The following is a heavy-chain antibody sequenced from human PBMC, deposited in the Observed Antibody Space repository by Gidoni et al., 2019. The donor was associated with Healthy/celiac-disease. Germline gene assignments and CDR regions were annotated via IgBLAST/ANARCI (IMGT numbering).Heavy chain of an antibody. CDR3: ARRGGGAAPFDY. Sequence: QLQLQEAGPGLVKPSETLCLTCTVSGGSISSSSYYWGWIRQPPGKGLEWIGSIYYSGSTYYNPSLKSRVTISVDTSKNQFSLKLSSVTAADTSVYYCARRGGGAAPFDYWGQGTLVTVSS. CDR2: IYYSGST. J-gene: IGHJ4*02. D-gene: IGHD6-6*01. V-gene: IGHV4-39*01. CDR1: GGSISSSSYY.